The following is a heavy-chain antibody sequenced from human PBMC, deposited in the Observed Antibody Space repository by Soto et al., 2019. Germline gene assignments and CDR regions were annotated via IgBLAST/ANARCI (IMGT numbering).Heavy chain of an antibody. D-gene: IGHD3-22*01. CDR1: GGTFSSYG. CDR3: ARDRLRGYDSSGFYS. Sequence: ASLKVSCRAAGGTFSSYGINWVRQAPGQGLEWMGWINPSDGNRNFAQKFEDRVTMTTATSTNTVFLELRSLKSDDTAIYYCARDRLRGYDSSGFYSWGQGTMVTVSS. V-gene: IGHV1-18*01. CDR2: INPSDGNR. J-gene: IGHJ4*02.